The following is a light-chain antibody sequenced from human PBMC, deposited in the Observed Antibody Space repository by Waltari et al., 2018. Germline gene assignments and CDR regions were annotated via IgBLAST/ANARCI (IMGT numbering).Light chain of an antibody. Sequence: EVVLTQSPGTLSLSPGERATLACRASQSVGTSLAWYQQKPGQAPRLLLYGASRRATGIPDRFSGSGSGTDFSLTISRLAPEDFAVYYCQHYVRLPATFGQGTKVEI. CDR2: GAS. J-gene: IGKJ1*01. V-gene: IGKV3-20*01. CDR1: QSVGTS. CDR3: QHYVRLPAT.